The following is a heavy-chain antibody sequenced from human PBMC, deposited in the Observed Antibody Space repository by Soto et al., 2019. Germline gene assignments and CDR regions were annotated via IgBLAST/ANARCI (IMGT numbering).Heavy chain of an antibody. D-gene: IGHD2-15*01. CDR2: IGTAGDT. V-gene: IGHV3-13*01. CDR3: ARDKGYCSGGSCYSGAFDI. CDR1: GFTFSSYD. Sequence: EVQLVESGGGLVQPGGSLRLSCAASGFTFSSYDMHWVRQATGKGLEWVSAIGTAGDTYYPGSVKGGFTISKENAKNSLYLQMNSLRAGDTEVYYCARDKGYCSGGSCYSGAFDIWGQGTMVTVSS. J-gene: IGHJ3*02.